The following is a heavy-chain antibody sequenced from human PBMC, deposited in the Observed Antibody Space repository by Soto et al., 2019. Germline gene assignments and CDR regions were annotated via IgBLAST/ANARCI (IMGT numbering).Heavy chain of an antibody. D-gene: IGHD4-4*01. Sequence: LSLTCAVSGASISSGGYSWSWIRQPPGRSLEWIGYVFHSETTYYNPSLKSRVTMSVDSSKNQFSLKLTSVTAADTAVYYCARGGQQFLDYWGQGTLVTVSS. CDR3: ARGGQQFLDY. J-gene: IGHJ4*02. CDR2: VFHSETT. CDR1: GASISSGGYS. V-gene: IGHV4-30-2*01.